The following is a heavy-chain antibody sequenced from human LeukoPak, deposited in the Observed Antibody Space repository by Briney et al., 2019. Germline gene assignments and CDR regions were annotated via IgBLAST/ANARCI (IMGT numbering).Heavy chain of an antibody. Sequence: ASVKVSCKASGYTFNRYGISWVRQAPGQGLEWMGWFSTYNGNTNYAQKLQGRVTMITDTTTSTAYMELRSLRSDDTAVYYCVRARYVCGSPRSDDAFDIWGQGTMVTVSS. CDR2: FSTYNGNT. CDR3: VRARYVCGSPRSDDAFDI. D-gene: IGHD3-16*01. CDR1: GYTFNRYG. V-gene: IGHV1-18*01. J-gene: IGHJ3*02.